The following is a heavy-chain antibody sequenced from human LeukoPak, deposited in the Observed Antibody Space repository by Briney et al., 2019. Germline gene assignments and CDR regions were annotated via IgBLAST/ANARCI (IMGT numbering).Heavy chain of an antibody. Sequence: SETLSLTCIVSGGSISSSIYYWAWVRQPPGKGLEWIGTVFYNGATQYSPSLRSRVTISIDTSTNQFSLKLTSVTAADTALYYCARVDLVATIPFFDYWGQGTLVTVSS. V-gene: IGHV4-39*07. CDR2: VFYNGAT. CDR3: ARVDLVATIPFFDY. CDR1: GGSISSSIYY. J-gene: IGHJ4*02. D-gene: IGHD5-12*01.